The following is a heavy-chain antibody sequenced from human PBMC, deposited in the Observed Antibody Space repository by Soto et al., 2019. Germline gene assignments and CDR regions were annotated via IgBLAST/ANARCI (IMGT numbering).Heavy chain of an antibody. J-gene: IGHJ4*02. CDR2: ISAYNGNT. Sequence: ASVKVSCKASGYTFTSYGISWVRQAPGQGLEWMGWISAYNGNTNYAQKLQGRVTMTTDTSTSTAYMELRSLRSDDTAVYYCARADYIWGSYRYPLGYGGKGALVTVSS. V-gene: IGHV1-18*01. CDR1: GYTFTSYG. D-gene: IGHD3-16*02. CDR3: ARADYIWGSYRYPLGY.